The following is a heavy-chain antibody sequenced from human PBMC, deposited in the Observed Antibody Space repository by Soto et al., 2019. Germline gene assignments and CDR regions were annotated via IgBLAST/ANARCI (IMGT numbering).Heavy chain of an antibody. CDR2: ISAHTGSS. J-gene: IGHJ5*02. CDR1: GYTFTSSG. V-gene: IGHV1-18*01. CDR3: VRRYYADSGGYYGPPIDP. Sequence: ASVKVSCKASGYTFTSSGMSWVRQAPGQGLEWMGWISAHTGSSEYAQRFQGRVTMTTDRSTSTAYMELRSLRSDDTAVYYCVRRYYADSGGYYGPPIDPWGQGTPVTVSS. D-gene: IGHD3-22*01.